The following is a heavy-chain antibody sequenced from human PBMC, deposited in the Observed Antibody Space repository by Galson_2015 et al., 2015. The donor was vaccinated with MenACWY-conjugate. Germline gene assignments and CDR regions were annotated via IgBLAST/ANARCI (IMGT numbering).Heavy chain of an antibody. Sequence: SETLSLTCNVSVGSINNYWSWIRQPPGKRLEWIGYIYYGGRTSYNPALKSRVTISIDTSKSYFSMNLTSVTAADAAVYYCAKHALGGWFDPWGQGTQVTVSS. CDR1: VGSINNY. D-gene: IGHD3-10*01. V-gene: IGHV4-59*08. CDR3: AKHALGGWFDP. J-gene: IGHJ5*02. CDR2: IYYGGRT.